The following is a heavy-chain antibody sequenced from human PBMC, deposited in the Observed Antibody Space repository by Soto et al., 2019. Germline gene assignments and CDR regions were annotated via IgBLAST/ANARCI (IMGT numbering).Heavy chain of an antibody. CDR3: ERATVIIKGDAFYI. Sequence: SVKVSCKASGGTFCRWAISWVRQAPGQALAWMGGIVPIFGTANYAQKFQGRVTITADKSTSTAYIELSSLRSEDTAVSYCERATVIIKGDAFYIWGQGTMVTVSS. CDR1: GGTFCRWA. D-gene: IGHD4-4*01. CDR2: IVPIFGTA. V-gene: IGHV1-69*06. J-gene: IGHJ3*02.